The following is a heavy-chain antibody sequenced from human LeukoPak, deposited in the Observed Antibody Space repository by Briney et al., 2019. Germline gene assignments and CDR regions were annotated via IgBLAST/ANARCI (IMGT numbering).Heavy chain of an antibody. CDR3: TKGGTTLFDY. CDR2: INSDGSSS. J-gene: IGHJ4*02. Sequence: RGSLRLSCAASGFTFSSYWMHWVRQAPGKGLVWVSRINSDGSSSSYADSVKGRFTISRDNAKNTLYLQMNSLRAEDTAVYYCTKGGTTLFDYWGQGTLVTVSS. D-gene: IGHD1-1*01. V-gene: IGHV3-74*01. CDR1: GFTFSSYW.